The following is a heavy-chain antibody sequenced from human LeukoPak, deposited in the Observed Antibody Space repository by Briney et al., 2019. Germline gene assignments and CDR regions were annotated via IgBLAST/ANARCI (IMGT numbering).Heavy chain of an antibody. V-gene: IGHV4-59*01. D-gene: IGHD5-18*01. CDR3: ARVPRSTVLGYSYGSYYFDY. CDR2: IYYSGST. CDR1: GGSISSYY. J-gene: IGHJ4*02. Sequence: SETLSLTCTVSGGSISSYYWGWIRQPPGKGLEWVGYIYYSGSTNYNPSLKSRVTISVDTSKNQFSLKLSSVTAADTAVYYCARVPRSTVLGYSYGSYYFDYWGQGTLVTVSS.